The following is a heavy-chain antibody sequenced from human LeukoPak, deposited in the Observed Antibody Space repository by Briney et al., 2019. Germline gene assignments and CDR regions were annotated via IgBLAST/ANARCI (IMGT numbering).Heavy chain of an antibody. CDR3: ASGIYPHYYYCMDV. V-gene: IGHV4-61*02. D-gene: IGHD1-26*01. Sequence: SETLSLTCTVSGGSISSGDYYWSWIRQPAGKGLEWIGRIYSSGSTNYNPSLKSRVTMSVDTTKNQLSLQVSSVTAADTAVYYCASGIYPHYYYCMDVWGKGSTVTVSS. CDR1: GGSISSGDYY. CDR2: IYSSGST. J-gene: IGHJ6*03.